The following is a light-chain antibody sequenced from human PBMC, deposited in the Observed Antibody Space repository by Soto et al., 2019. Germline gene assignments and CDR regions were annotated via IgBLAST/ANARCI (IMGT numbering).Light chain of an antibody. CDR1: SSNIGSNY. CDR3: AAWDDSLSAWV. CDR2: RND. V-gene: IGLV1-47*01. Sequence: QSVLTQPPSVSGTPGQRVTISCSGSSSNIGSNYVYWYQQLPGTAPKLLIYRNDQRPSGVPDRFSGSKSGTSASLAISGLRSEDEADYYCAAWDDSLSAWVFGGGTQLTVL. J-gene: IGLJ3*02.